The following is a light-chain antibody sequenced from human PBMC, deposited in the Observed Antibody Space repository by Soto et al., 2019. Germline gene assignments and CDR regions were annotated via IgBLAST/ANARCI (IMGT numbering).Light chain of an antibody. V-gene: IGLV3-1*01. CDR2: QVN. Sequence: SYELTQPPSVSVSPGQTATITCSGDKLGDKYACWYQQKPGQSPVLVIYQVNKRPSGIPERFSGSNSGNTATLTISGTQPMDEADYYCQAWDSNTALYVFGTGTKLTVL. CDR3: QAWDSNTALYV. CDR1: KLGDKY. J-gene: IGLJ1*01.